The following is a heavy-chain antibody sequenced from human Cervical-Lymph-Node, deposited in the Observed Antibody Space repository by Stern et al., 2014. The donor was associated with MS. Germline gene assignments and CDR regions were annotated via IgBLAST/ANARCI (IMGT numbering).Heavy chain of an antibody. CDR3: AKIGTNPIAAAGGDY. CDR1: GFTFSSYG. Sequence: VQLVESGGGVVQPGRSLRLSCTISGFTFSSYGMHWVRQAPGKGLEGGAFISYDGNNKYYADSVKGRFAISRDNSKNTLYLQTNSLRPEDTAVYYCAKIGTNPIAAAGGDYWGQGTLVTVSS. V-gene: IGHV3-30*18. CDR2: ISYDGNNK. D-gene: IGHD6-13*01. J-gene: IGHJ4*02.